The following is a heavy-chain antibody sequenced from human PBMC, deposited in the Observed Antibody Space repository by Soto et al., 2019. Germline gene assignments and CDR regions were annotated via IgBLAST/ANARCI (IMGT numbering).Heavy chain of an antibody. CDR3: ARERDIVVVPAAIDLYYYYGMDV. Sequence: GGSLRLSCAASGFTFSSYGMHWVRQAPGKGLEWVAVIWYDGSNKYYADSVKGRFTISRDNSKNTLYLQMNSLRAEDTAVYYCARERDIVVVPAAIDLYYYYGMDVWGQGTTVTVS. D-gene: IGHD2-2*01. CDR2: IWYDGSNK. CDR1: GFTFSSYG. J-gene: IGHJ6*02. V-gene: IGHV3-33*01.